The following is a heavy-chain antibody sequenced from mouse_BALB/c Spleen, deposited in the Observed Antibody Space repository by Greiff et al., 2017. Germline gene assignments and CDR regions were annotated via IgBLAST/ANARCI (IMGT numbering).Heavy chain of an antibody. CDR1: GYTFTSYW. J-gene: IGHJ2*01. CDR3: ARGNWYYFDY. D-gene: IGHD4-1*01. CDR2: IYPGDGDT. V-gene: IGHV1-87*01. Sequence: QVQLQQSGAELARPGASVKLSCKASGYTFTSYWMQWVKQRPGQGLEWIGAIYPGDGDTRYTQKFKGKATLTADKSSSTAYMQLSSLASEDSAVYYCARGNWYYFDYWGQGTTLTVSS.